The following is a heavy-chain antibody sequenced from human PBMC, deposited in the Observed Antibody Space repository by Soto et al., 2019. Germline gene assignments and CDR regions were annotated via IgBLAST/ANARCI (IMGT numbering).Heavy chain of an antibody. CDR1: GFTFSSYA. V-gene: IGHV3-23*01. J-gene: IGHJ4*02. CDR2: ISGSGGST. CDR3: ARRGPGTYFDY. D-gene: IGHD6-13*01. Sequence: EVQLLDSGGGLVQPGGSLRLSYAASGFTFSSYAMNWVRQAPGKGLEWVSVISGSGGSTYYADSVKGRFTISRDNSKNTLYLQMNSLRAEDTAVYHCARRGPGTYFDYWGQGTLVTVSS.